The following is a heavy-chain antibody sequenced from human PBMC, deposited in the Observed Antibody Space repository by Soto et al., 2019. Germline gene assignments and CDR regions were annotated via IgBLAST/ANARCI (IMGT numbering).Heavy chain of an antibody. D-gene: IGHD2-2*01. CDR3: ARPARECNSSGCAN. CDR1: GLAFSSYW. Sequence: GGSLRLSCVVSGLAFSSYWISWVRQAPGKGLEWVANINQDGSESYYVDSVKGRFTISRDNAKNSLYLQMTSLRAEDTAVYYCARPARECNSSGCANWCRGTLVTVSS. V-gene: IGHV3-7*01. J-gene: IGHJ4*02. CDR2: INQDGSES.